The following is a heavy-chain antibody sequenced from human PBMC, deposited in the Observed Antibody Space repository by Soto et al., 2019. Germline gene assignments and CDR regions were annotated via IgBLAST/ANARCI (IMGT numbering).Heavy chain of an antibody. J-gene: IGHJ4*02. D-gene: IGHD2-21*02. CDR2: INAGNGNT. Sequence: ASVKVSCKASGYTFTSYAMHWVRQAPGQRLEWMGWINAGNGNTKYSQKFQDRVTITRDTSAGTAYMELSSLRSEDTAVYYCARSFVVVTAIDYWGQGTLVTVSS. V-gene: IGHV1-3*01. CDR3: ARSFVVVTAIDY. CDR1: GYTFTSYA.